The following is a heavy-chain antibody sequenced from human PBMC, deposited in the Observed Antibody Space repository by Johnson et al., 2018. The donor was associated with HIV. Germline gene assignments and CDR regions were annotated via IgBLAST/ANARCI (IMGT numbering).Heavy chain of an antibody. CDR3: ARGAFLKVYVSDDAFDI. CDR1: GFTFSSYA. J-gene: IGHJ3*02. Sequence: QVQLVESGGGVVQPGRSLRLSCAASGFTFSSYAMHWVRQAPGKGPEWVAVISYDGSHKYYADSVKGRFTISRDTSKNTLYLQLNNLRAEDTAVYYCARGAFLKVYVSDDAFDIWGQGTMVTVSS. V-gene: IGHV3-30-3*01. CDR2: ISYDGSHK. D-gene: IGHD2-8*01.